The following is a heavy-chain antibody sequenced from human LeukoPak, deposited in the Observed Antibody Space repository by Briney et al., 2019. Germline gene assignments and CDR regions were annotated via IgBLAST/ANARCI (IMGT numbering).Heavy chain of an antibody. CDR1: GGSISSSSYY. J-gene: IGHJ3*02. D-gene: IGHD2-2*01. Sequence: SETLSLTCTASGGSISSSSYYWGWLRQPPGKGLEWIGSIYYSGSTYYNPSLKSRVTISVDTSNNQFSLKLSSVTAADTAVYYCARQGSRRAFDIWGQGTMVTVSS. CDR3: ARQGSRRAFDI. V-gene: IGHV4-39*01. CDR2: IYYSGST.